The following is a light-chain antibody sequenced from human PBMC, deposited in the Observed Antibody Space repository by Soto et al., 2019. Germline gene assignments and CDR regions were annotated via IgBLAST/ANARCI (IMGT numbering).Light chain of an antibody. Sequence: QSVLTQPPSASGSPGQSVPISCTGTSGDVGGYNYVSWYQQHPGKAPKLMIFEVSERPSGVPDRFSASKSGNTASLTVSGLQAEDEADYYCSSYAGSNNYVFGTGTKVTVL. V-gene: IGLV2-8*01. CDR2: EVS. CDR3: SSYAGSNNYV. CDR1: SGDVGGYNY. J-gene: IGLJ1*01.